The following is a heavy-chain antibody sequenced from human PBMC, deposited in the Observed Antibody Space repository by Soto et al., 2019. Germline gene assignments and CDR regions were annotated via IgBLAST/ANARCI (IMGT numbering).Heavy chain of an antibody. V-gene: IGHV1-46*03. CDR1: GYTYTSYY. Sequence: ASVKVSCKASGYTYTSYYMHWVRQAPGQGLEWMGIINPSGGSTSYAQKFQGRVTMTRDTSTSTVYMELSSLRSEDTAVYYCASSGSYYQSSFDPWGQGTLVTVSS. J-gene: IGHJ5*02. CDR3: ASSGSYYQSSFDP. D-gene: IGHD3-10*01. CDR2: INPSGGST.